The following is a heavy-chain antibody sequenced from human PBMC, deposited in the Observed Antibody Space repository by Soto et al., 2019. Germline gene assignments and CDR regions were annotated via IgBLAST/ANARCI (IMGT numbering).Heavy chain of an antibody. J-gene: IGHJ6*02. CDR3: AGGRIVVAGSSAYSSMDV. V-gene: IGHV1-69*01. Sequence: QVHLLLQSGAEVKKRGSSVKVACKASGGNPSNSAISWVRQAPGQGLEWIGGIIPVFGITSHAQNFQCRVTITAAASTTTAYMELSRLRSEDTAVYFCAGGRIVVAGSSAYSSMDVWGQGATVTASS. CDR1: GGNPSNSA. CDR2: IIPVFGIT. D-gene: IGHD6-19*01.